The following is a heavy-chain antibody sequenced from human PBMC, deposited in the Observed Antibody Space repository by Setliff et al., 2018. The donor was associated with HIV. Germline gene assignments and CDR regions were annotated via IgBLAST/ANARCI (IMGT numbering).Heavy chain of an antibody. D-gene: IGHD3-10*01. V-gene: IGHV4-39*01. Sequence: SETLSLTCTVSGGSIVSSSYYWGWIRKPPGKGLEWIGTMYYRGTTYNNPSLKSRVTFSADTSKNQFSLNLNSVSATDTAVYYCARQVLTMHRGVPAPILYCCDYWGPGILVTVS. J-gene: IGHJ4*02. CDR2: MYYRGTT. CDR3: ARQVLTMHRGVPAPILYCCDY. CDR1: GGSIVSSSYY.